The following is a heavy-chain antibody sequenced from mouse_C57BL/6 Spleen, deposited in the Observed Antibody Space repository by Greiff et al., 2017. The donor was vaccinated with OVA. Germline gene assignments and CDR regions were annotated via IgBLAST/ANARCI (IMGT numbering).Heavy chain of an antibody. J-gene: IGHJ2*01. D-gene: IGHD1-1*01. CDR1: GFTFSNYW. Sequence: VQLKESGGGLVQPGGSMKLSCVASGFTFSNYWMNWVRQSPEKGLEWVAQIRLKSDNYATHYAESVKGRFTISRDDSKSSVYLQMNNLRAEDTGIYYCTIDYYGSSDFDYWGQGTTLTVSS. V-gene: IGHV6-3*01. CDR2: IRLKSDNYAT. CDR3: TIDYYGSSDFDY.